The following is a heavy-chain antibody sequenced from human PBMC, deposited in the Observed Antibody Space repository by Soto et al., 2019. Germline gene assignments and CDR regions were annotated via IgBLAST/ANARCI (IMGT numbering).Heavy chain of an antibody. Sequence: EVQLVESGGGLVQPEGTLRLSCAASGFTFSDHYIDWVRQAPGKGLEWAGRIKNKSKSYTTEYAAPVKVRFIISRDDSKNSVFLQMNRLKTDDTAVYYGTRVRLGIIRSSDYCGQGILVTVSS. J-gene: IGHJ4*02. CDR2: IKNKSKSYTT. V-gene: IGHV3-72*01. CDR1: GFTFSDHY. D-gene: IGHD6-19*01. CDR3: TRVRLGIIRSSDY.